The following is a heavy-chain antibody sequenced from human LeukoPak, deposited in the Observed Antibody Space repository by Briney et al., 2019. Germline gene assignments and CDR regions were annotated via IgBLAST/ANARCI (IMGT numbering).Heavy chain of an antibody. CDR2: IIPIFGTA. V-gene: IGHV1-69*05. CDR3: ARSYGDYDGDY. Sequence: SVKVSCKASGGTFSSYAISWVRQAPGQGLEWMGGIIPIFGTANYAQKFQGRVTMTTDTSTSTAYMDLRSLRSDDTAVYYCARSYGDYDGDYWGQGTLVTVSS. D-gene: IGHD4-17*01. CDR1: GGTFSSYA. J-gene: IGHJ4*02.